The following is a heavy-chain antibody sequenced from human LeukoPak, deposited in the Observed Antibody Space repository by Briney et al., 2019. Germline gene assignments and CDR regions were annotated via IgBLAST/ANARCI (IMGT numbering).Heavy chain of an antibody. CDR3: ARRFDSYYFDY. V-gene: IGHV5-51*01. J-gene: IGHJ4*02. Sequence: GESLQISCKGSGYRFTSYWIGWVRQLPGKGLEWMGIIYPGDSDTRYSPSFQGQVTISADKSISTAYLQWSSLKASDTAMYYCARRFDSYYFDYWGQGTLVTVSS. D-gene: IGHD3-9*01. CDR2: IYPGDSDT. CDR1: GYRFTSYW.